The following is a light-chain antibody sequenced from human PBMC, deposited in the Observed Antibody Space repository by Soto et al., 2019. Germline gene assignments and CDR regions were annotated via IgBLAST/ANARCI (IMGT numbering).Light chain of an antibody. CDR1: QSVSSSY. CDR3: QHYGTSAL. J-gene: IGKJ3*01. V-gene: IGKV3-20*01. CDR2: DAS. Sequence: EIVLTQSPGTLSLSPGERATLSCRASQSVSSSYLAWYQQKPGQAPRLLIYDASRATGIPDRFSASGSGTDFTLTITRLEPEDFAEYYCQHYGTSALFGPGTKVDI.